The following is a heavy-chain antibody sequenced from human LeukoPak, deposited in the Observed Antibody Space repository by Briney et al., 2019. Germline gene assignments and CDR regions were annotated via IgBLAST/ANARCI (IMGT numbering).Heavy chain of an antibody. CDR3: AKNTPPPLTTHPKKRYCSGGSCYSYYFDY. J-gene: IGHJ4*02. Sequence: GGSLRLSCAASGFTFSSYGMHWVRQAPGKGLEWVAVIWYDGSNKYYADSVKGRFTISRDNSKNTLYLQMNSLRAEDTAVYYCAKNTPPPLTTHPKKRYCSGGSCYSYYFDYWGQGTLVTVSS. CDR2: IWYDGSNK. V-gene: IGHV3-33*06. CDR1: GFTFSSYG. D-gene: IGHD2-15*01.